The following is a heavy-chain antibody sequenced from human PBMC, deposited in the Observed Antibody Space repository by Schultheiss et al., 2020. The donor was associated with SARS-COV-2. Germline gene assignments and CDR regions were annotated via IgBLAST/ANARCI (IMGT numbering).Heavy chain of an antibody. Sequence: SQTLSLTCAVYGGSFSGYYWSWIRQPPGKGLEWIGEINHSGSTNYNPSLKSRVTISVDTSKNQFSLKLSSVTAADTAVYYCARGAVVAATLRYYYYYYMDVWGKGTTVTVSS. CDR1: GGSFSGYY. D-gene: IGHD2-15*01. CDR3: ARGAVVAATLRYYYYYYMDV. V-gene: IGHV4-34*01. CDR2: INHSGST. J-gene: IGHJ6*03.